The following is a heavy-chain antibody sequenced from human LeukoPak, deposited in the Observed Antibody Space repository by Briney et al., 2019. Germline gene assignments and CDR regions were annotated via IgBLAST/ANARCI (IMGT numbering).Heavy chain of an antibody. D-gene: IGHD4-11*01. CDR1: GGTFSSHA. Sequence: GASVKVSCKASGGTFSSHAISWVRQAPGQGLEWMGRIIPILGIANYAQKFQGRVTITADKSTSTAYMELSSLRSEDTAVYYCARGTTVTWWFDPGGQGTLVTVSS. V-gene: IGHV1-69*04. J-gene: IGHJ5*02. CDR2: IIPILGIA. CDR3: ARGTTVTWWFDP.